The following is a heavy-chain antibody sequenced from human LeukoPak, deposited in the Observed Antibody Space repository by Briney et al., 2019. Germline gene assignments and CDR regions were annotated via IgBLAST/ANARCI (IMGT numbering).Heavy chain of an antibody. Sequence: GRSLRLSCAASGFTFSNYAMHWARQAPGKGLGWVAFISHDRSNNCHADSVKGRFTISRDNSKNTLYLQMNSLTDEDTAVYYCARDLSGSYMSDYWGQGTLVTVSS. V-gene: IGHV3-30-3*01. D-gene: IGHD3-10*01. J-gene: IGHJ4*02. CDR2: ISHDRSNN. CDR3: ARDLSGSYMSDY. CDR1: GFTFSNYA.